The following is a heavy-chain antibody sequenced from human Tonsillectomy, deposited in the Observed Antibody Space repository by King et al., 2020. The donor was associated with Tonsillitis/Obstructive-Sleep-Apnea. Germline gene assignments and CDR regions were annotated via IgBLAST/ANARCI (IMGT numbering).Heavy chain of an antibody. CDR1: GGSISSGGYY. CDR2: IYYSGST. V-gene: IGHV4-31*03. D-gene: IGHD2-21*01. CDR3: ARGGAYCGGDCYIDY. J-gene: IGHJ4*02. Sequence: MQLQESGPGLVKPSQTLSLTCTVSGGSISSGGYYWSWIRQHPGKGLEWIGYIYYSGSTYYNPSLKSRVTISVDTSKNQFSLKLSSVTAADTAVYYCARGGAYCGGDCYIDYWGQGTLVTVSS.